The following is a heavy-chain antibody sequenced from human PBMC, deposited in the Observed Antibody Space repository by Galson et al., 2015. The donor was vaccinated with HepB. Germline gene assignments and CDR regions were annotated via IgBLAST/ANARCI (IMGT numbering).Heavy chain of an antibody. V-gene: IGHV2-26*01. CDR1: GFSLSDTSLG. D-gene: IGHD2-2*01. J-gene: IGHJ1*01. CDR3: ARSNATRSLYR. Sequence: PALVKPTQTLTLTCTVSGFSLSDTSLGVAWIRQPPGKALEWLAHIFSNDEKSYGTSLKSRLTISKDTSKSQVVLIMTNMDPLDTATYFCARSNATRSLYRWGQGTLVTVSS. CDR2: IFSNDEK.